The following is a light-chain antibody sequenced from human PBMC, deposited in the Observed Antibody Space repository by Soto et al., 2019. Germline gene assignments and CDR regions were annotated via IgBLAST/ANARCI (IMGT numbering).Light chain of an antibody. Sequence: QSALTQPASESGSPGQSITISCAGTSSDVGGYDYVSWYQQHPGKAPRLMIYAVSNRPSEISNRFAGSKSGNTASLTISGLQAEDEADYYCNSYTSISTLVFGTGTKVTVL. V-gene: IGLV2-14*03. CDR1: SSDVGGYDY. CDR3: NSYTSISTLV. J-gene: IGLJ1*01. CDR2: AVS.